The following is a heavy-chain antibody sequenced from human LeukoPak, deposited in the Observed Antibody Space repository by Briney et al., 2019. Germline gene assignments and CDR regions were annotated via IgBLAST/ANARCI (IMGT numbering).Heavy chain of an antibody. J-gene: IGHJ6*03. CDR2: IKSKTDGGTT. CDR3: ARAWSGNYYGSGSPYYYYYYMDV. Sequence: GGSLRLSCAASGFTFSNAWMSWVRQAPGKGLEWVGRIKSKTDGGTTDYAAPVKGRFTISRDDSKNSLYLQMNSLRAEDTAVYYCARAWSGNYYGSGSPYYYYYYMDVWGKGTTVTISS. CDR1: GFTFSNAW. D-gene: IGHD3-10*01. V-gene: IGHV3-15*01.